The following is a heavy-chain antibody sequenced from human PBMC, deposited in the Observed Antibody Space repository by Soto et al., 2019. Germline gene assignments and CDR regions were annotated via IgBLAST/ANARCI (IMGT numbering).Heavy chain of an antibody. J-gene: IGHJ3*02. CDR2: IYYSGST. CDR3: ARSGSYRDYDAFDI. D-gene: IGHD1-26*01. V-gene: IGHV4-59*01. Sequence: SETLSLTCTVSGGSISSYYWSWIRQPPGKGLEWIGYIYYSGSTNYNPSLKSRVTISVDTSKNQFSLKLSSVTAADTAVYYCARSGSYRDYDAFDIWGQGTMVTVSS. CDR1: GGSISSYY.